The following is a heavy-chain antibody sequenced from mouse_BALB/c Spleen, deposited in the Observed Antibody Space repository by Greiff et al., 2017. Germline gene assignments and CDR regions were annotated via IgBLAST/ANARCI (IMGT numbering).Heavy chain of an antibody. Sequence: EVHLVESGGGLVKPGGSLKLSCAASGFTFSDYYMYWVRQTPEKRLEWVATISDGGSYTYYPDSVKGRFTISRDNAKNNLYLQMSSLKSEDTAMYYCARDRGYLYAMDYWGQGTSVTVSS. CDR3: ARDRGYLYAMDY. V-gene: IGHV5-4*02. CDR2: ISDGGSYT. CDR1: GFTFSDYY. D-gene: IGHD2-2*01. J-gene: IGHJ4*01.